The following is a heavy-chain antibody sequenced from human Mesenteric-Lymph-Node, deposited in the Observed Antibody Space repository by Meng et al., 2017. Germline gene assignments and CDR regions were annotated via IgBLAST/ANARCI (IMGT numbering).Heavy chain of an antibody. CDR3: ARVHVAGGGIDYYYYYGMDV. Sequence: GESLKISCAASGFTVSSNEMSWVRQAPGKGLEWVSSISSSSSYIYYADSVKGRFTISRDNAKNSLYLQMNSLRAEDTAVYYCARVHVAGGGIDYYYYYGMDVWGQGTTVTVSS. V-gene: IGHV3-21*04. J-gene: IGHJ6*02. CDR1: GFTVSSNE. D-gene: IGHD3-16*01. CDR2: ISSSSSYI.